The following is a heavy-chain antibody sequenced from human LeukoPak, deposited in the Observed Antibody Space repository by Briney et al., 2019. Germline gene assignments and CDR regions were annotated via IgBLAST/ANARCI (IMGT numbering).Heavy chain of an antibody. D-gene: IGHD6-19*01. Sequence: SETLSLTCTVSGGSISSGDYYWSWIRQPPGKGLEWIGYIYYSGSTYYNPSLKSRVTISVDTSKNQFSLKLSSVTAADTAVYYCAREGYTSGWYLDYWGQGTLVTVSS. CDR1: GGSISSGDYY. V-gene: IGHV4-30-4*02. CDR2: IYYSGST. J-gene: IGHJ4*02. CDR3: AREGYTSGWYLDY.